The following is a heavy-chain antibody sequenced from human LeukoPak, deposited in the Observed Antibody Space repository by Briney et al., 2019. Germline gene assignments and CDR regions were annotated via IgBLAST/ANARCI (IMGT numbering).Heavy chain of an antibody. CDR1: GFTFSSYA. CDR2: IASSGGST. V-gene: IGHV3-23*01. Sequence: PGGSLRLSCAASGFTFSSYAMSWVRQAPGKGLEWVSTIASSGGSTYYAGSVKGRFTISRDNSKNTLYLQMNSLRAEDTAVYYCAKDHPDCRGTSCLLFDCWGQGTLVTVSS. J-gene: IGHJ4*02. D-gene: IGHD2-2*01. CDR3: AKDHPDCRGTSCLLFDC.